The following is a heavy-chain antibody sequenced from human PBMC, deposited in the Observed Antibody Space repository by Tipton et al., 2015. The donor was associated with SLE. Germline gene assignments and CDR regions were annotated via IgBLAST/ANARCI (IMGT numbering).Heavy chain of an antibody. J-gene: IGHJ3*02. D-gene: IGHD5-12*01. Sequence: SLRLSCAASGFTFSSYGMHWVRQAPGKGLEWVAFIRYDGSNKYYADSVKGRFTISRDNSKNTLYLQMNSLRAEDTAVYYCATGLTPRGYSGYDSGAFDIWGQGTMVTVSS. V-gene: IGHV3-30*02. CDR1: GFTFSSYG. CDR2: IRYDGSNK. CDR3: ATGLTPRGYSGYDSGAFDI.